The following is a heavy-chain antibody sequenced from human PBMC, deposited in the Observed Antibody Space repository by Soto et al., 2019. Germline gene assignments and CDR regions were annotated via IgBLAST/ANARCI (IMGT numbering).Heavy chain of an antibody. D-gene: IGHD4-17*01. Sequence: SETLSLTCTVSGGSISIYYWSWIRQPPGKGLEWIGYIYYSGSTNYNPSLKSRVTISVDTSKNQFSLKLSSVTAADTAVYYCASVAGQEYYGGNPDYYFAYWGQGTLVTVPQ. J-gene: IGHJ4*01. CDR2: IYYSGST. V-gene: IGHV4-59*08. CDR3: ASVAGQEYYGGNPDYYFAY. CDR1: GGSISIYY.